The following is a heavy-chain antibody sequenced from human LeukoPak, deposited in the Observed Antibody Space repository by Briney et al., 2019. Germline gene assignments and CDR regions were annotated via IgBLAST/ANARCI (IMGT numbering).Heavy chain of an antibody. D-gene: IGHD5-18*01. V-gene: IGHV3-48*01. CDR3: AHFKRSGYSYGSEFDY. J-gene: IGHJ4*02. CDR2: ISSSSSTI. CDR1: GFTFSSYS. Sequence: GGSLRLSCAASGFTFSSYSMNWVRQAPGKGLEWVSYISSSSSTIYYADSVKGRFTVSRDNAKNSLYLQMNSLRAEDTAVYYCAHFKRSGYSYGSEFDYWGQGTLVTVSS.